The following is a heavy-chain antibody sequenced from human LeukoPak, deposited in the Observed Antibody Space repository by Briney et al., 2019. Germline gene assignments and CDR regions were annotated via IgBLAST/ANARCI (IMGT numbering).Heavy chain of an antibody. V-gene: IGHV1-8*01. CDR1: GYTFTSYD. CDR2: MNPNSGNT. CDR3: ARGNMVRGVIKIYYYYYMDV. J-gene: IGHJ6*03. D-gene: IGHD3-10*01. Sequence: ASVKVSCKASGYTFTSYDINWVRQATGQGLEWMGWMNPNSGNTGYAQKFQGRVTMTRNTSISTAYMELSSLRSEDTAVYYCARGNMVRGVIKIYYYYYMDVWGKGTTVTISS.